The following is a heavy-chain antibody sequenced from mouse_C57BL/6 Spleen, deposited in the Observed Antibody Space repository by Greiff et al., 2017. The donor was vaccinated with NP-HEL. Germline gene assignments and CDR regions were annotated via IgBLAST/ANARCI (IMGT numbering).Heavy chain of an antibody. V-gene: IGHV14-2*01. Sequence: VQLQQSGAELVKPGASVKLSCTASGFNFTDYYMHWVKQRTEQGLEWIGRIDPEGGETKYAPKFQGKATITADTSSNTASLQLSCLTTEDTAVYYCARWSDGYPGWFAYWGQGTLVTVSA. D-gene: IGHD2-3*01. CDR3: ARWSDGYPGWFAY. J-gene: IGHJ3*01. CDR1: GFNFTDYY. CDR2: IDPEGGET.